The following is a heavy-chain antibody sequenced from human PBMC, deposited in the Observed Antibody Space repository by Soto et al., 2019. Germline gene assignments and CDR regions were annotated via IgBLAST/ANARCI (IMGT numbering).Heavy chain of an antibody. V-gene: IGHV2-5*02. Sequence: QITLKESGPTLVKPTQTLTLTCTFSGFSLSTSGVGVGWIRQPPGKALECLALIYWDDDKRYSPSLKSRLTITKDTSKNQVVLTMTNMDPVDTGTYYCAHMGDYYGSGRGPDYWGQGTLVTVSS. J-gene: IGHJ4*02. CDR1: GFSLSTSGVG. CDR2: IYWDDDK. D-gene: IGHD3-10*01. CDR3: AHMGDYYGSGRGPDY.